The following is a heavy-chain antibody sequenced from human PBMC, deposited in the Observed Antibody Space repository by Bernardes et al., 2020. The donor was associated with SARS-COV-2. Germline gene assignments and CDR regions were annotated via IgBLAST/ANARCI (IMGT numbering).Heavy chain of an antibody. Sequence: VGSLILSCAASGFTFSSYWMHWVRQAPGKGLVWVSRINSDGSSTSYADSVKGRFTISRDNAKNTLYLQMNSLRAEDTAVYYCARGQSWYYDFWGTGYYGMDVWGQGTTVTVSS. CDR2: INSDGSST. V-gene: IGHV3-74*01. CDR1: GFTFSSYW. J-gene: IGHJ6*02. CDR3: ARGQSWYYDFWGTGYYGMDV. D-gene: IGHD3-3*01.